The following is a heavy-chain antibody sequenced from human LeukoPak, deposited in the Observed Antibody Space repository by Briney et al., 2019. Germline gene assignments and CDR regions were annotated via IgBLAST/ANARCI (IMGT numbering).Heavy chain of an antibody. D-gene: IGHD6-6*01. Sequence: SETLSLTCSVSGGSTSSYCWSWIRQPPGKGLGWVGFIYDSGSTYYNPSLKSRVTISVDTSKNQLSPKLSSVTAADTAMYYCALYSSSSDYWGQGTLVTVSS. CDR2: IYDSGST. CDR3: ALYSSSSDY. V-gene: IGHV4-59*01. CDR1: GGSTSSYC. J-gene: IGHJ4*02.